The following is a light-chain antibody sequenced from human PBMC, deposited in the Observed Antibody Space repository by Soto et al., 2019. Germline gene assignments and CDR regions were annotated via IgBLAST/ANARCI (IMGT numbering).Light chain of an antibody. Sequence: DIVMTQSPDSLAVSLGERATINCKSSQSVLYSSNNKNYLAWYQQKPGQPPKLLIYWASTRESGVPARFSGSGSGTEFTLTISSLQSEDFGVYYCQQYNNWWTFS. CDR3: QQYNNWWT. CDR1: QSVLYSSNNKNY. J-gene: IGKJ1*01. CDR2: WAS. V-gene: IGKV4-1*01.